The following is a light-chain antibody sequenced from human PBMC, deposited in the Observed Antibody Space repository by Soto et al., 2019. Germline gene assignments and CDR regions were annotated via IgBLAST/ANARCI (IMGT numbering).Light chain of an antibody. J-gene: IGKJ1*01. CDR1: QTVTKNY. CDR2: DAF. CDR3: HQCAHSPLT. V-gene: IGKV3-20*01. Sequence: EIVLTQSPGTLSLSPGERATLSCRASQTVTKNYLAWYQQKPGQAPRLLIYDAFNRATGVPDRFSGSGSGTDFTLTISRLEPEDFAVYYCHQCAHSPLTFGQGTKVEMK.